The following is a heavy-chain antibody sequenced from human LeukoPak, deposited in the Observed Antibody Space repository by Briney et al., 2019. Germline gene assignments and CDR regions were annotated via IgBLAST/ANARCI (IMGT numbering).Heavy chain of an antibody. CDR3: ARETVTTINWFDP. CDR2: INHSGST. CDR1: GGSFSGYY. Sequence: SETLSLTCAVYGGSFSGYYWSWIRQPPGKGLEWIGEINHSGSTNYNPSLKSRVTISVDTSKNQFSLKLSSVTAADTAVYYCARETVTTINWFDPRGQGTLVTVSS. D-gene: IGHD4-17*01. J-gene: IGHJ5*02. V-gene: IGHV4-34*09.